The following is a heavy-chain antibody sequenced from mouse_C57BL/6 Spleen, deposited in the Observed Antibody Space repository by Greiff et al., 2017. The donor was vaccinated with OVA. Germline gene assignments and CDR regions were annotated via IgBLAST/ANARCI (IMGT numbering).Heavy chain of an antibody. CDR1: GFTFSDYG. J-gene: IGHJ1*03. D-gene: IGHD4-1*01. CDR2: ISSGSSTI. CDR3: AKTLTGEYFDV. V-gene: IGHV5-17*01. Sequence: EVKLMESGGGLVKPGGSLKLSCAASGFTFSDYGMHWVRQAPEKGLEWVAYISSGSSTIYYADTVKGRFTISRDNAKNTLFLQMTSLRSEDTAMYYCAKTLTGEYFDVWGTGTTVTVSS.